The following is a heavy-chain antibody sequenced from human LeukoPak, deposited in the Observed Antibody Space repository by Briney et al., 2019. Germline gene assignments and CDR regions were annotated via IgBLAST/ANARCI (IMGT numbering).Heavy chain of an antibody. CDR1: GFTFSSYS. CDR2: ISSKSSYI. Sequence: KPRGSLRLSCAASGFTFSSYSMNWVRQARGKGLEWVSSISSKSSYIYYTDSMKGRFTSSRDNAKNSLYLQMNSLRAEDTAVYYCARGGGLRGYSYGYDYRYWGQGTLVTVSS. D-gene: IGHD5-18*01. CDR3: ARGGGLRGYSYGYDYRY. V-gene: IGHV3-21*01. J-gene: IGHJ4*02.